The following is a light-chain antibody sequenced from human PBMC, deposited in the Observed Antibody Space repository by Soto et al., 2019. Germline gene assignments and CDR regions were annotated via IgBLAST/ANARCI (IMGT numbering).Light chain of an antibody. J-gene: IGKJ2*01. Sequence: DIQLTQSPSSLSASVGDRVTISCRASQSMSDSLNWYQQKSGKAPKLLIYSGSTLEIGVPSRFSGSGSGTDFNLTISSLQPEDFGTLFWQPRYSNSYTFGQGTTLEIK. CDR1: QSMSDS. CDR2: SGS. CDR3: QPRYSNSYT. V-gene: IGKV1-39*01.